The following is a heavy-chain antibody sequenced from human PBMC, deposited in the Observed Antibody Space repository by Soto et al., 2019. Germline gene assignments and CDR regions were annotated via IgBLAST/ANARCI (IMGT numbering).Heavy chain of an antibody. D-gene: IGHD3-16*02. J-gene: IGHJ4*02. CDR3: ARAGLLSGGVIGSLLDY. CDR1: GGTFSSYA. V-gene: IGHV1-69*12. Sequence: QVQLVQSGAEVKKPGSSVKVSCKASGGTFSSYAISWVRQAPGQGLEWMGGIIPIFGTANYAQKFQGRVTITAXESTSTAYMELSSLRSEDTAVDYCARAGLLSGGVIGSLLDYWGQGTLVTVSS. CDR2: IIPIFGTA.